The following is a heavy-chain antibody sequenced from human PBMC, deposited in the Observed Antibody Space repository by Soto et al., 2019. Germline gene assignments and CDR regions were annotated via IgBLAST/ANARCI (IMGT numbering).Heavy chain of an antibody. CDR1: GGSISSGPYS. V-gene: IGHV4-39*01. D-gene: IGHD2-2*01. CDR2: FFFSKST. CDR3: ARLGGYCSSTSCYGYYGMDV. Sequence: QLQLQESGPGLVKPSETLSLTCTVSGGSISSGPYSWGWIRQPPGEGLEWIGTFFFSKSTNYNPSLESRVTISVDTSKNQFSLKVSSVTVADTAVYYCARLGGYCSSTSCYGYYGMDVWGQGTTVTVSS. J-gene: IGHJ6*02.